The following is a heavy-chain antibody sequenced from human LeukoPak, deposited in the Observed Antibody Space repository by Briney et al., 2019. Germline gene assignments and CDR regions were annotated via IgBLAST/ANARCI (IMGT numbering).Heavy chain of an antibody. Sequence: PSETLSLTCTVSGGSISSYYWSWIRQPPGKGLEWIGYIYYSGSTNYNPPLKSRVTISVDTSKNQFSLKLSSVTAADTAVYYCARLLYSSSWYWDYFDYWGQGTLVTVSS. CDR3: ARLLYSSSWYWDYFDY. J-gene: IGHJ4*02. D-gene: IGHD6-13*01. CDR1: GGSISSYY. CDR2: IYYSGST. V-gene: IGHV4-59*08.